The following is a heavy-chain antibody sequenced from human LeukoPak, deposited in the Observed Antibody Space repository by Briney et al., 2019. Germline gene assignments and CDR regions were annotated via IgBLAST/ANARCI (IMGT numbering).Heavy chain of an antibody. D-gene: IGHD3-3*01. V-gene: IGHV3-23*01. CDR2: ISGSGGST. CDR1: GFTFSSYA. CDR3: AKDLHRGITIFGVAAFDS. J-gene: IGHJ4*02. Sequence: GGSLRLSCAASGFTFSSYAMSWVRQAPGKGLEWVSAISGSGGSTYYADSVKGRFTISRDNSKNTLYLQMNSLRAEDTAVYYCAKDLHRGITIFGVAAFDSGGQGTLVPVSS.